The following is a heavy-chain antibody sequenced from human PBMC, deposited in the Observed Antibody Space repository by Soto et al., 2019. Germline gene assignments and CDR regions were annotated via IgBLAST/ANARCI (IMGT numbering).Heavy chain of an antibody. J-gene: IGHJ6*02. D-gene: IGHD6-19*01. V-gene: IGHV3-33*01. CDR3: AREKQWLAQSPYGMDV. CDR2: IWYDGSNK. CDR1: GFTFSSYG. Sequence: PGGSLRLSCAASGFTFSSYGMHWVRQAPGKGLEWVAVIWYDGSNKYYADSVKGRFTISRDNSKNTLYLQMNSLRAEDTAVYYCAREKQWLAQSPYGMDVWGQGTTVTVSS.